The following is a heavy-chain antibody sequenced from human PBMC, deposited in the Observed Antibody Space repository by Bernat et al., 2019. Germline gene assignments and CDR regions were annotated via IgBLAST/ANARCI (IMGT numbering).Heavy chain of an antibody. V-gene: IGHV3-15*01. D-gene: IGHD1-7*01. Sequence: EVQLVESGGGLVEPGGSLRLSCAASGFSFSNAWMSWVRQAPGKGLEWVGRIKSKTDGGTTDYAAPVKGRFTISRDDSKNTLYLQMNSLKIEDTAVYHCTTDSNYAWFDPWGQGTLVTVSS. CDR3: TTDSNYAWFDP. CDR2: IKSKTDGGTT. CDR1: GFSFSNAW. J-gene: IGHJ5*02.